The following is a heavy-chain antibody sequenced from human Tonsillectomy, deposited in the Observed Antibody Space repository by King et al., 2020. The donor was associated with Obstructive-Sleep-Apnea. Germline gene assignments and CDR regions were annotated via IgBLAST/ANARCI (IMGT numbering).Heavy chain of an antibody. CDR3: ATGSNVKLWRFDF. Sequence: VQLVQSGSEVKKPGASVKVSCKASGYTLMNYALNLVRQAPGQGLDWLGGVNTNWETPKYSPAFKGRFVFALYTSVSTAYLQINSLKAEDTAIYYCATGSNVKLWRFDFWGQGALVTVSS. CDR1: GYTLMNYA. CDR2: VNTNWETP. V-gene: IGHV7-4-1*02. J-gene: IGHJ4*02. D-gene: IGHD4-11*01.